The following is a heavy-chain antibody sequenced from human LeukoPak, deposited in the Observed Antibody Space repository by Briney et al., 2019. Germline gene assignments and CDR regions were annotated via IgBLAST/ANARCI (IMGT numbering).Heavy chain of an antibody. V-gene: IGHV3-11*04. CDR3: ARQPFAAYYGSRKGYDY. CDR2: ISGSGTDI. CDR1: GFTFSDPY. J-gene: IGHJ4*02. Sequence: GGSLRLSCEASGFTFSDPYMSWIRQAPGKGLECLSYISGSGTDINYADSVRGRFTISGDNAKNLLYLQMNDLRVEDTAVYYCARQPFAAYYGSRKGYDYWGQGTLVTVSS. D-gene: IGHD3-10*01.